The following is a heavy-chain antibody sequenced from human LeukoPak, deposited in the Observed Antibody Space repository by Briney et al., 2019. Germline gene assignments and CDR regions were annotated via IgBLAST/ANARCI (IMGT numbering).Heavy chain of an antibody. CDR3: ARDARYGMDV. J-gene: IGHJ6*02. V-gene: IGHV3-21*01. Sequence: GGSLRLSCAASGFTFSSYAMSWVRQAPGKGLEWVSSISSSSSYIYYADSVKGRFTISRDNAKNSLYLQMNSLRAEDTAVYYCARDARYGMDVWGQGTTVTVSS. CDR1: GFTFSSYA. CDR2: ISSSSSYI.